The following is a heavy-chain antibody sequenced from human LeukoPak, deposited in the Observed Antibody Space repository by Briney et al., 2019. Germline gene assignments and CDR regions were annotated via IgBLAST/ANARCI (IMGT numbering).Heavy chain of an antibody. Sequence: PGGSLRLSCAVSGFTFTNYVIHWVRQAPSKGLEWVAVISYDGSNKYYGDSVKGRFTISRDNSKNTLYLQMNSLRAEDTAVYYCAKVRNGRFLEWSIFDYWGQGTLVTVSS. CDR1: GFTFTNYV. V-gene: IGHV3-30*18. J-gene: IGHJ4*02. CDR3: AKVRNGRFLEWSIFDY. CDR2: ISYDGSNK. D-gene: IGHD3-3*01.